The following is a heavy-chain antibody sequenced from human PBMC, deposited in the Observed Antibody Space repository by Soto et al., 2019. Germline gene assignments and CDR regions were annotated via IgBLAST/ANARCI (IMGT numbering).Heavy chain of an antibody. CDR3: VRGGYSSSWERLDP. Sequence: GGSLRLSWAASGSSFPNYPMHWVRQTPDKGLEWLAVISHDGVTKNSADSVKGRFSISRDNSRNRLYLDMNSLRTEDTAMYYCVRGGYSSSWERLDPRGQGTLLTVSS. D-gene: IGHD4-4*01. J-gene: IGHJ5*02. CDR1: GSSFPNYP. CDR2: ISHDGVTK. V-gene: IGHV3-30-3*01.